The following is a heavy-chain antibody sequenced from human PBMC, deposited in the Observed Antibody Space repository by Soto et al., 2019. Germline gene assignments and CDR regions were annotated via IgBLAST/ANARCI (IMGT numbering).Heavy chain of an antibody. D-gene: IGHD3-22*01. V-gene: IGHV1-69*13. CDR2: IIPIFGTA. CDR1: VGTFSSYA. J-gene: IGHJ3*02. CDR3: ARDKPRYYDSRRAFDI. Sequence: SVKVSCKASVGTFSSYAISWVRQAPGQGLEWMGGIIPIFGTANYAQKFQGRVTITADESTSTAYMELSSLRSEDTAVYYCARDKPRYYDSRRAFDIWGQGTMVTVSS.